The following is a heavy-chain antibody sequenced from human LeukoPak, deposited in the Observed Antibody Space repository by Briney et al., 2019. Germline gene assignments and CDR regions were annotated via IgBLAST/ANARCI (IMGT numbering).Heavy chain of an antibody. CDR3: ARDRGVVPAASSWFDP. CDR2: IIPIFGTA. Sequence: GSSVKVSCKASGATFSSYAISWVRQAPGQGLEWMGGIIPIFGTANYAQKFQGRVTITTDESTSTAYMELSSLRSEDTAVYYCARDRGVVPAASSWFDPWGQGTLVTVSS. CDR1: GATFSSYA. V-gene: IGHV1-69*05. J-gene: IGHJ5*02. D-gene: IGHD2-2*01.